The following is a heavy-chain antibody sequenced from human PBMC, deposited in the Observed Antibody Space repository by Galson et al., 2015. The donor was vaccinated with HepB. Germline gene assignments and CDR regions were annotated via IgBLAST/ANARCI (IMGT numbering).Heavy chain of an antibody. D-gene: IGHD6-19*01. CDR3: AKDPYLYSALAGTMPGFDY. CDR2: ISYDRSNK. CDR1: GFTFSNYG. V-gene: IGHV3-30*18. Sequence: SLRLSCAASGFTFSNYGMNWVRQAPGKGLEWVAVISYDRSNKYYADSVKGRFTISRDNSKNTLYLQMNSLRAEDTALYYCAKDPYLYSALAGTMPGFDYWGQGTLVTVSS. J-gene: IGHJ4*02.